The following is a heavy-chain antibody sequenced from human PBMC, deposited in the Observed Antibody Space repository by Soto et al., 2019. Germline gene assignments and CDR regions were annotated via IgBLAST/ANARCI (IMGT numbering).Heavy chain of an antibody. Sequence: PGESLKISCKGSGYSFTSYWIGWVHQMPGKGLEWMGIIYPGDSDTRYSPSFQGQVTISADKSISTAYLQWSSLKASDTAMYYCARHYCSSTSCYPVYYYYYGMDVWGQGTTVTV. CDR3: ARHYCSSTSCYPVYYYYYGMDV. D-gene: IGHD2-2*01. V-gene: IGHV5-51*07. CDR2: IYPGDSDT. CDR1: GYSFTSYW. J-gene: IGHJ6*02.